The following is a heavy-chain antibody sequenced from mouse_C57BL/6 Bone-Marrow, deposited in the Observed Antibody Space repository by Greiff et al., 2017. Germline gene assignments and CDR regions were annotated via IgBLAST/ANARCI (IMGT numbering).Heavy chain of an antibody. Sequence: EVKLMESGGDLVKPGGSLKLSCAASGFTFSSYGMSWVRQTPDKRLEWVATISSGGSYTYYPDSVKGRFTISRDNAKNTLYLQVSSLKSEDTAMYYCARHPLITTVVVFDYWGQGTTLTVSS. CDR3: ARHPLITTVVVFDY. V-gene: IGHV5-6*01. J-gene: IGHJ2*01. D-gene: IGHD1-1*01. CDR1: GFTFSSYG. CDR2: ISSGGSYT.